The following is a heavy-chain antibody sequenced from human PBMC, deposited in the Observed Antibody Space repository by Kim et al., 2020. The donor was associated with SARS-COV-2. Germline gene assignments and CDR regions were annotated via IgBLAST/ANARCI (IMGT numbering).Heavy chain of an antibody. CDR1: GFTFSSYA. D-gene: IGHD3-10*01. V-gene: IGHV3-23*01. Sequence: GGSLRLSCAASGFTFSSYAMSWVRQAPGKGLEWVSAISGSGGSTYYADSVKGRFTISRDNSKNTLYLQMNSLRAEDTAVYYCAKDLSNYYGSGSYYNSYYYYGMDVWGQGTTVTVSS. CDR3: AKDLSNYYGSGSYYNSYYYYGMDV. J-gene: IGHJ6*02. CDR2: ISGSGGST.